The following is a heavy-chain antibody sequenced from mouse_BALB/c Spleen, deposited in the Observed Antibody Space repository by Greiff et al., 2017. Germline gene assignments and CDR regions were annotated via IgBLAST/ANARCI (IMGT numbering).Heavy chain of an antibody. V-gene: IGHV6-6*02. CDR3: TCDYEGGAMDY. J-gene: IGHJ4*01. CDR1: GFTFSSYW. CDR2: IRLKSDNYAT. D-gene: IGHD2-4*01. Sequence: EVKLQESGGGLVQPGGSMKLSCVASGFTFSSYWLSWVRQSPEKGLEWVAEIRLKSDNYATHYAEYVKGKFTISRDDSKSRLYLQMNSLRAEDTGSYYCTCDYEGGAMDYWGQGTSVTVSS.